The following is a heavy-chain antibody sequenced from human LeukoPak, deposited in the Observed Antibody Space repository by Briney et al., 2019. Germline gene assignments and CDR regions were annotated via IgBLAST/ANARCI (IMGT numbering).Heavy chain of an antibody. CDR1: GFTFTSYG. CDR2: IWYDGGNK. Sequence: GGSLRLSCAASGFTFTSYGMHWGRQGPGKGLDWVAVIWYDGGNKNYAASVKGRFTISRDNSKTPLSLQMNSLRAEDTAVYYCAKDHASYRNNYFDYWAQGNLVTVSS. D-gene: IGHD1-26*01. J-gene: IGHJ4*02. V-gene: IGHV3-33*06. CDR3: AKDHASYRNNYFDY.